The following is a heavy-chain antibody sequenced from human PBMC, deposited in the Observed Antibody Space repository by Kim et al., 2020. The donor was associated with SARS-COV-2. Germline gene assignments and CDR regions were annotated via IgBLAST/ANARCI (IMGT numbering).Heavy chain of an antibody. V-gene: IGHV3-7*01. CDR1: GFSLKTFC. CDR3: VRDWPLLGDV. CDR2: IKPDGSGK. Sequence: GGSLSLSCEASGFSLKTFCMSWVRQAPGKGLEWVAYIKPDGSGKNYVDFVKGRFTISRDNAKNSLYLQMNSLRVEDTAVYHCVRDWPLLGDVWGQGTTVIVSS. D-gene: IGHD2-21*01. J-gene: IGHJ6*02.